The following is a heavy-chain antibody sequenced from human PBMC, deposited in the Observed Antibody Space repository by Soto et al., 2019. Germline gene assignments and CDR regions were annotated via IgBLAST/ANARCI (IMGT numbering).Heavy chain of an antibody. CDR3: ARGPSGDKVDY. D-gene: IGHD7-27*01. J-gene: IGHJ4*02. V-gene: IGHV4-30-4*01. CDR2: IYDGGST. CDR1: GGSISNVNDC. Sequence: QVQLQESGPGLVKPSETLSLTCTVSGGSISNVNDCWSWIRQSPDKGLEWIGHIYDGGSTYNNPSLTXRXTXSXXTSTNQSALKLSSVSVADTAVYYCARGPSGDKVDYWGQGILVTVSS.